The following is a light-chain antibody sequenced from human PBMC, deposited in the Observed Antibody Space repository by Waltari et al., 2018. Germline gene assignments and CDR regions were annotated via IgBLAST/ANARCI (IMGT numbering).Light chain of an antibody. J-gene: IGKJ1*01. V-gene: IGKV1-5*03. Sequence: DIQMTQSPSTLSASVGDRAPITSRASQSISSWLAWYQQKPGKAPKLLIYKASSLESGVPSRFSGSGSGTEFTLTISSLQPDDFATYYCQQYNSYWTFGQGTKVEIK. CDR2: KAS. CDR1: QSISSW. CDR3: QQYNSYWT.